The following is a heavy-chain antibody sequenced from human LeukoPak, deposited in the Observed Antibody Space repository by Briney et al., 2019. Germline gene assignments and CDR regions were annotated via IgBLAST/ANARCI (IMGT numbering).Heavy chain of an antibody. J-gene: IGHJ4*02. Sequence: WGTLRLSCAASGFTCSGYMKNSVRQAPGKELEWVSSISSSSSYIYYADSVKGRFTISRDNAKNSLYLQMNSLRAEDTAVYYCARDLYAIPSFDYWGQGTLVTVSS. CDR1: GFTCSGYM. V-gene: IGHV3-21*01. CDR2: ISSSSSYI. CDR3: ARDLYAIPSFDY. D-gene: IGHD5/OR15-5a*01.